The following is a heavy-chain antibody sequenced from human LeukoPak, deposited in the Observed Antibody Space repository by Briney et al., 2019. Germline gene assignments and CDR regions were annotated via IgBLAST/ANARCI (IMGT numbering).Heavy chain of an antibody. J-gene: IGHJ4*02. CDR1: GGSIDTATLF. V-gene: IGHV4-39*07. CDR3: ARDRGSYCDY. D-gene: IGHD3-10*01. CDR2: IFYIGST. Sequence: SETLSLTCTLSGGSIDTATLFWGWIRQPPGKGLESFVCIFYIGSTYYSPPLRGGSTMSVDTSRKQGSLNLSSVTAADTAVYYCARDRGSYCDYWGQGTLVTVSS.